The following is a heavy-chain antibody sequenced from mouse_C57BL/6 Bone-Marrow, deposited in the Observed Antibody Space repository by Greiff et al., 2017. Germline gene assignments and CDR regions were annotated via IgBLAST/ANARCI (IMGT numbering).Heavy chain of an antibody. Sequence: VQLQQSGAELARPGASVKLSCKASGYTFTSYGISWVKQRTGQGLEWIGEISPRSGNTYYNEKFKGKATLTADKSSSTAYMELRSVTSEDSAVYSCAREAYWGQGTLVTVSA. V-gene: IGHV1-81*01. CDR3: AREAY. CDR1: GYTFTSYG. J-gene: IGHJ3*01. CDR2: ISPRSGNT.